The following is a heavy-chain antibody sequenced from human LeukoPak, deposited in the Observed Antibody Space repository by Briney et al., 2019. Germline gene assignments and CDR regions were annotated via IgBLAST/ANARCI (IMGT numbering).Heavy chain of an antibody. CDR3: ARDVVGALDY. CDR1: GFSFSNYW. V-gene: IGHV3-7*01. Sequence: GSLLLSCAASGFSFSNYWMSWVRQAPGKGLEWVANIRPDGGERNYVDSVKGRFTISRDNGKNSLYLQMHSLRAEDTAVYYCARDVVGALDYWGQGTLVTVSS. D-gene: IGHD1-26*01. J-gene: IGHJ4*02. CDR2: IRPDGGER.